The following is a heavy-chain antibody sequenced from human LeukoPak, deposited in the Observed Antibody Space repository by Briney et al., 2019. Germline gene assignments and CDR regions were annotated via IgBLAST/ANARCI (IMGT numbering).Heavy chain of an antibody. Sequence: SLXXTVSGGSXXGSSXXWGWIRQPPGKGLEWIGSIYYSGSTYYNPSLKSRVTISVDTSKNQFSLKLNSVTATDTAVYYCARHYGPWGQGTLVTVSS. J-gene: IGHJ4*02. V-gene: IGHV4-39*01. CDR3: ARHYGP. D-gene: IGHD3-10*01. CDR2: IYYSGST. CDR1: GGSXXGSSXX.